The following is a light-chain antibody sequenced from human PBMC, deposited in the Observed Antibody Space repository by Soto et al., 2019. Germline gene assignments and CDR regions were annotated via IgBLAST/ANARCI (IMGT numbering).Light chain of an antibody. Sequence: DIQMTQSPSSLSASVGDRVTITCQASQNINNYLNWYQQKPGRGPQRLIYDASNLEAGVPSRFRGSGSGTDFTFTIRRLQPEDIATYYCQQYENLPIFGQGTKVDIK. V-gene: IGKV1-33*01. J-gene: IGKJ1*01. CDR2: DAS. CDR1: QNINNY. CDR3: QQYENLPI.